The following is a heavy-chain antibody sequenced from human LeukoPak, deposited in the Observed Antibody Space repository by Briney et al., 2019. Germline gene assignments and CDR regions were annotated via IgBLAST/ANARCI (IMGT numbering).Heavy chain of an antibody. V-gene: IGHV4-30-4*08. Sequence: PSETLSLTCTVSGGSISSGDYYWSWIRQPPGKGLEWIGYIYYSGSTYYNPSLKSRVTISVDTSKNQFSLKLSSVTAADTAVYYCARDNLDYDLRGLDYWGQGTLVTVSS. CDR1: GGSISSGDYY. D-gene: IGHD3-3*01. CDR2: IYYSGST. CDR3: ARDNLDYDLRGLDY. J-gene: IGHJ4*02.